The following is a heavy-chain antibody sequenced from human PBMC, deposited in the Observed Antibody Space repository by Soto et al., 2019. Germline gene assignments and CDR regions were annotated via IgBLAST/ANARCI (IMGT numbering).Heavy chain of an antibody. CDR3: ASNTAMVIVHYYYGMDV. Sequence: QVQLVQSGAEVKKPGSSVKVSCKASGGTFSSYAISWVRQAPGQGLEWMGGIIPIFGTANYAQKFQGRVTITADESTSTAYMELSSLRSEDTAVYYCASNTAMVIVHYYYGMDVWGQGTTVTVSS. CDR1: GGTFSSYA. V-gene: IGHV1-69*01. J-gene: IGHJ6*02. D-gene: IGHD5-18*01. CDR2: IIPIFGTA.